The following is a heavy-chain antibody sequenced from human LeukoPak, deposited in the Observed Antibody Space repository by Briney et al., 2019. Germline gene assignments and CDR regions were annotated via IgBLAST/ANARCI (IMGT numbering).Heavy chain of an antibody. CDR3: AKDYGSGSYSNYYYMDV. V-gene: IGHV3-23*01. D-gene: IGHD3-10*01. CDR1: GFTFTTYG. J-gene: IGHJ6*03. CDR2: ISGSGGST. Sequence: GGTLRLSCSASGFTFTTYGMSWVRQAPGKGLEWVSAISGSGGSTYYADSVKGRFTISRDNAKNSLYLRMNSLRAEDTALYYCAKDYGSGSYSNYYYMDVWGKGTTVTISS.